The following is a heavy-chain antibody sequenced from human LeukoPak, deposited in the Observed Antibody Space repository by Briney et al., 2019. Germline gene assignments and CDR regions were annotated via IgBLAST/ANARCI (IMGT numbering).Heavy chain of an antibody. CDR3: AKRGDYGGNSPFDY. Sequence: GGSLRLSCAASGFTFSSYGMHWVRQAPGEGLEWVAVISYDGSNKYYADSVKGRFTISRDNSKNTLYLQMNSLRAEDTAVYYRAKRGDYGGNSPFDYWGQGTLVTVSS. CDR2: ISYDGSNK. D-gene: IGHD4-23*01. V-gene: IGHV3-30*18. CDR1: GFTFSSYG. J-gene: IGHJ4*02.